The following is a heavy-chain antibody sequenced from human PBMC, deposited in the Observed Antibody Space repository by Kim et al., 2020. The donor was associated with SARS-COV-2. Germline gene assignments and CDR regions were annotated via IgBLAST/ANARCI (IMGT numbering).Heavy chain of an antibody. V-gene: IGHV3-33*01. Sequence: GGSLRLSCAASGFTFSSYVMHWVRQAPGKGLEWVAVIWYDGSNKYYADSVKGRFTISRDNSKNTLYLQMNSLRAEDTAVYYCARDKATFTMVRGVSNDAFDIWGQGTMVTVSS. CDR1: GFTFSSYV. J-gene: IGHJ3*02. D-gene: IGHD3-10*01. CDR2: IWYDGSNK. CDR3: ARDKATFTMVRGVSNDAFDI.